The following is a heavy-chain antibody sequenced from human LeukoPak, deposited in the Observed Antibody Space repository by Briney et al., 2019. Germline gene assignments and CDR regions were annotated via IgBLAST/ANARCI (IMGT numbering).Heavy chain of an antibody. D-gene: IGHD3-22*01. Sequence: SGTLSLTCAVSGDSISSNYWWTWVRQPPGKGLEWIGEIHHSGSTNYSPSLKSRVTVSVDNSRNDFSLSLTSVSAADTAVYYCARGIPGYFGTSGYYYEYWGQGTLVTVSS. CDR1: GDSISSNYW. CDR2: IHHSGST. J-gene: IGHJ4*02. V-gene: IGHV4-4*02. CDR3: ARGIPGYFGTSGYYYEY.